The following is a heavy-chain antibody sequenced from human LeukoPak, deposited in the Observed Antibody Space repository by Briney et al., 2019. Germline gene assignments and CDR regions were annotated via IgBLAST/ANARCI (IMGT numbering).Heavy chain of an antibody. J-gene: IGHJ5*02. V-gene: IGHV1-2*02. CDR1: GYTFTSYD. CDR2: INPNSGGT. Sequence: ASVKVSCKASGYTFTSYDINWVRQATGQGLEWMGWINPNSGGTNYAQKFQGRVTMTRDTSISAAYMELSRLRSADTAVYYCARDRVAAVNWFDPWGQGTLVTVSS. D-gene: IGHD6-13*01. CDR3: ARDRVAAVNWFDP.